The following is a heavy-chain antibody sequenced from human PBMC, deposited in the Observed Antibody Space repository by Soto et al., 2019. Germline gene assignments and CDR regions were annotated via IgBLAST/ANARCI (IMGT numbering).Heavy chain of an antibody. J-gene: IGHJ6*02. CDR1: GFTFSSYA. V-gene: IGHV3-30-3*01. D-gene: IGHD3-10*01. Sequence: QVQLVESGGGVVQPGRSLRLSCAASGFTFSSYAMHWVRQAPGKGLEWVAVISYDGSNKYYADSVKGRFTISRDNSKNTLYLQMNSLRAEDTAVYYCARDRNTMVRGAAYYYYYGMDVWGQGTTVTVSS. CDR2: ISYDGSNK. CDR3: ARDRNTMVRGAAYYYYYGMDV.